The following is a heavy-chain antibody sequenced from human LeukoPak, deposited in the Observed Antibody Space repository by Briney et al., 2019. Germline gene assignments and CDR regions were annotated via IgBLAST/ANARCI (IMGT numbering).Heavy chain of an antibody. CDR1: GFTFSRDS. J-gene: IGHJ4*02. V-gene: IGHV3-48*01. D-gene: IGHD2-21*01. CDR2: INGGGSPI. Sequence: PGGSLRLSRAASGFTFSRDSMNWVRQAPGKGLEWVSYINGGGSPIYYADSVRGRFTISRDNAKNSLYLQMNSLRAEDTAVYYCVRDNPRCCGVIPTNIDDYWGQGTLVTVSS. CDR3: VRDNPRCCGVIPTNIDDY.